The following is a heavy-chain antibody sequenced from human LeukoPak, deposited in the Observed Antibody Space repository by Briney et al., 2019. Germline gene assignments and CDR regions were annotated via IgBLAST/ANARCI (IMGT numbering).Heavy chain of an antibody. CDR3: ARRSPEFDY. V-gene: IGHV5-51*01. J-gene: IGHJ4*02. Sequence: PGGSPRLSCKGSGYSFTSYWIGWVRQMPGKGLEWMGIIYPGDSDTRYSPSFQGQVTISADKSISTAYLQWSSLKASDTAMYYCARRSPEFDYWGQGTLVTVSS. CDR2: IYPGDSDT. CDR1: GYSFTSYW. D-gene: IGHD1-14*01.